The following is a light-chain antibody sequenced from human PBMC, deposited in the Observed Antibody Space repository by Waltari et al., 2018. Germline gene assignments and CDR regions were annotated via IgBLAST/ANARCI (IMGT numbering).Light chain of an antibody. Sequence: EIVMTQFPATLSVSPGERATLSCRARENINSNVAWYQQKPGQAPRLLIYRASTRASGVPARFSGSGSGTDFSLTISSLQSEDFGDYYCHQYAKWVGTFGQGTSVEIK. J-gene: IGKJ2*01. CDR3: HQYAKWVGT. V-gene: IGKV3-15*01. CDR1: ENINSN. CDR2: RAS.